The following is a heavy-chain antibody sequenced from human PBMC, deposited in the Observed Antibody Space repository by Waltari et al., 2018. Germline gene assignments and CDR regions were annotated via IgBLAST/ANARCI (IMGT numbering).Heavy chain of an antibody. CDR3: AKSRGFEY. J-gene: IGHJ4*02. D-gene: IGHD2-2*01. Sequence: SCAASGFTFSRYWMSWVRQTPGKGLEWVANINYDGSQKYYADSVKGRFTTSRDNARNSVYLQMHSLRVEDTAVYYCAKSRGFEYWGQGALVTVSS. CDR1: GFTFSRYW. CDR2: INYDGSQK. V-gene: IGHV3-7*01.